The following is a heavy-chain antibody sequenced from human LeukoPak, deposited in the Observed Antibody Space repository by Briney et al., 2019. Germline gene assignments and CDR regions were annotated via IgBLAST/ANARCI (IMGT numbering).Heavy chain of an antibody. CDR1: GYTFTGYY. V-gene: IGHV1-2*02. CDR3: ARVPAASYYYYYYIDV. J-gene: IGHJ6*03. CDR2: INPNSGGT. D-gene: IGHD2-2*01. Sequence: GASVKVSCKASGYTFTGYYMHWVRQAPGQGLEWMGWINPNSGGTNYAQKVQGRVTMTRDTSISTAYMELSRLRSDDTAVYYCARVPAASYYYYYYIDVWGKGTTVTVSS.